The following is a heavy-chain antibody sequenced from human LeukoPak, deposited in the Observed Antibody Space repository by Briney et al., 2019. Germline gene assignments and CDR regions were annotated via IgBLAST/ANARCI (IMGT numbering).Heavy chain of an antibody. CDR3: ARDGPQYYYYYGMDV. J-gene: IGHJ6*02. V-gene: IGHV1-18*01. CDR1: GYTFTSYG. CDR2: ISAYNGNT. Sequence: ASVKVSCKASGYTFTSYGISWVRQAPGQGLEWMGWISAYNGNTNYAQKLQGRVTMTTDTSTSIAYMELRSLRSDDTAVYYCARDGPQYYYYYGMDVWGQGTTVTVSS.